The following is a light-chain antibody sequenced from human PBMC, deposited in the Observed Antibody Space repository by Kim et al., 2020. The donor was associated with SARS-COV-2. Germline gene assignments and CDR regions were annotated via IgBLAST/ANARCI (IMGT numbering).Light chain of an antibody. Sequence: LGQRVRITCQGHSLRSYYASWYQQKPGQAPLLVIYGKNNGPSEIPDRFSGSSSGNTSSLTITEAQAEDEADYYCNSRDSSGNHLVVFGGGTQLTVL. J-gene: IGLJ2*01. CDR1: SLRSYY. CDR3: NSRDSSGNHLVV. V-gene: IGLV3-19*01. CDR2: GKN.